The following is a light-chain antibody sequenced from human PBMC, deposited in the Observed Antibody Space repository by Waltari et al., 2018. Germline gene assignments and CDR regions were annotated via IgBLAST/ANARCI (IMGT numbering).Light chain of an antibody. V-gene: IGKV1-16*01. CDR3: QQYKTFPLT. CDR1: QGISKF. J-gene: IGKJ5*01. CDR2: GAS. Sequence: DIQMTQSPSSLAASVGDRVTITCRASQGISKFLAWFRQKPGKAPESLIYGASSLQSGVPSRFSGSGSGTDFTLTISSLQPEDFASYYCQQYKTFPLTFGQGTRLEIK.